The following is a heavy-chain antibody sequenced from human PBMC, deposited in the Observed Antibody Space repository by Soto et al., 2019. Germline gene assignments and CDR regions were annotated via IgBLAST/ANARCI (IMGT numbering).Heavy chain of an antibody. D-gene: IGHD4-17*01. CDR3: AKNRGRVTTSSHFDY. CDR1: GFTFSGYA. V-gene: IGHV3-23*01. CDR2: IHGGGNSA. Sequence: EVQLLESGGDLVQPGRSLRLSCAASGFTFSGYAMSWVRQAPGKGLEWVSVIHGGGNSAYYADSVKGRFTISRDNSNNTLYLQMSSLRGEDTDVYYLAKNRGRVTTSSHFDYGGKGTLGTVSS. J-gene: IGHJ4*02.